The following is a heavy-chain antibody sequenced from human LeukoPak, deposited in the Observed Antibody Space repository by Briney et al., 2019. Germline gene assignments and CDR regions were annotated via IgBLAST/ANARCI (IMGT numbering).Heavy chain of an antibody. J-gene: IGHJ6*02. V-gene: IGHV3-30*18. CDR3: AKDKGRYFDQSYGMDV. D-gene: IGHD3-9*01. Sequence: GGSLRLSCAASGFTFSNYGMHWVRQAPGKGLEWVAVISYDGSNKYYADSVKGRFTISRDNSKNTLYLKMNSLRAEDTAVYYCAKDKGRYFDQSYGMDVWGQGTTVTVSS. CDR2: ISYDGSNK. CDR1: GFTFSNYG.